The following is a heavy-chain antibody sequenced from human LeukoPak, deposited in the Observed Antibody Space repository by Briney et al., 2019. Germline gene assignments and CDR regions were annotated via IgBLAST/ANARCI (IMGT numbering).Heavy chain of an antibody. D-gene: IGHD1-26*01. V-gene: IGHV3-7*01. CDR3: AKDHRREWGDYFDY. Sequence: PGGSLRLSCAASGFTFSSYWMSWVRQAPGKGLEWVANIKQDGSEKYYVDSVKGRFTISRDNAKNSLYLQMNSLRAEDTAVYYCAKDHRREWGDYFDYWGQGTLVTVSS. J-gene: IGHJ4*02. CDR1: GFTFSSYW. CDR2: IKQDGSEK.